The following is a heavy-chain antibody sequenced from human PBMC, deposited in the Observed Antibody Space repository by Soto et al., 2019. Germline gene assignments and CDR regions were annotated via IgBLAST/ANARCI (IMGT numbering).Heavy chain of an antibody. CDR2: ISSSSSTI. CDR1: GFTFSSYS. V-gene: IGHV3-48*01. D-gene: IGHD2-15*01. J-gene: IGHJ3*02. Sequence: EVQLVESGGGLVQPGGSLRLSCAASGFTFSSYSMNWVRQAPGKWLEWVSYISSSSSTIYYADSVKGRFTISRDNAKNSLYLQMNSLRAEDTAVYYCAREKLVVVFYAFDIWGQGTMVTVSS. CDR3: AREKLVVVFYAFDI.